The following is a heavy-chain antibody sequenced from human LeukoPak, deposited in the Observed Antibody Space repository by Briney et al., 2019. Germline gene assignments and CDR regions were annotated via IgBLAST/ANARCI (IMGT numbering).Heavy chain of an antibody. CDR3: ARRANWYSSSWYPFDY. CDR2: INHSGST. J-gene: IGHJ4*02. CDR1: GGSFSGYY. V-gene: IGHV4-34*01. D-gene: IGHD6-13*01. Sequence: PSETLSLTCAVYGGSFSGYYWSWIRQPPGKGLEWIGEINHSGSTNYNPSLKSRVTISVDTSKNQFSLKLSSVTAADTAVYYCARRANWYSSSWYPFDYWGQGTLVTVSS.